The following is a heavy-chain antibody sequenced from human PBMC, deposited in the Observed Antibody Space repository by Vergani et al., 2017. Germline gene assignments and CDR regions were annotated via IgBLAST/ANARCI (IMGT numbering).Heavy chain of an antibody. V-gene: IGHV3-33*01. Sequence: QVQLVESGGGVVQPGRSLRLSCAASGFTFNQYGMHWVRQAPGKGLGWVAVIWYDGNNKQYADSVKGRFTMSRDNSKSTMYLQMNSLRGEDTCVYYCARDLRLLYNRFNPWGQGTLVTVSS. CDR1: GFTFNQYG. J-gene: IGHJ5*02. CDR3: ARDLRLLYNRFNP. CDR2: IWYDGNNK. D-gene: IGHD1-14*01.